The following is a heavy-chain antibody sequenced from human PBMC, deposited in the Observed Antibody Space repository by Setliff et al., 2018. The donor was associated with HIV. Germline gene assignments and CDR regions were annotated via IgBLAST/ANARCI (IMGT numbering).Heavy chain of an antibody. V-gene: IGHV3-7*01. CDR1: GFTLSNYW. CDR3: ARGGANPSWFDS. CDR2: IKQDGSER. Sequence: GGSLRLSCAASGFTLSNYWMSWVRQAPGKGLEWVANIKQDGSERFYVDSVKGRFTNSRDNAKNTLYLQMDSLRAEDTAVYYCARGGANPSWFDSWGQGTLVTVSS. J-gene: IGHJ5*01. D-gene: IGHD3-16*01.